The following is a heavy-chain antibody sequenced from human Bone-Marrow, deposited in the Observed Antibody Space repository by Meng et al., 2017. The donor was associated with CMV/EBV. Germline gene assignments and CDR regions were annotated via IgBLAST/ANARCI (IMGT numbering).Heavy chain of an antibody. Sequence: QVQLQESGPGLVEPSRTLSLTCTFTGVSISSGGYYWSWIRQHPGKGLEWIGYIYYSGSTYYNPSIKSRVTISVDTSKNKFSLKLSSVTAADPAVYYCASTDCSGGSCYSRVFDYWGQGTLVTVAS. V-gene: IGHV4-31*03. D-gene: IGHD2-15*01. CDR1: GVSISSGGYY. J-gene: IGHJ4*02. CDR3: ASTDCSGGSCYSRVFDY. CDR2: IYYSGST.